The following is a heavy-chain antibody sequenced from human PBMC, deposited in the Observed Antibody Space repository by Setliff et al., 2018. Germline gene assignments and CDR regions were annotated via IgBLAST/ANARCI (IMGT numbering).Heavy chain of an antibody. CDR3: ARSYYHDSSAANWFDP. V-gene: IGHV1-2*06. CDR2: INPNSGGT. CDR1: GYTFTGYY. D-gene: IGHD3-22*01. J-gene: IGHJ5*02. Sequence: ASVKVSCKASGYTFTGYYMHWVRQAPGQGLEWMGRINPNSGGTNYAQKFQGRVTMTRDTSISTAYMELSRLRSDDTAVYYCARSYYHDSSAANWFDPWGQGTLVTVSS.